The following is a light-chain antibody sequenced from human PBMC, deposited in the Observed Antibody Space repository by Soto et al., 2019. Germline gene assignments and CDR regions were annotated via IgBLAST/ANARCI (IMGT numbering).Light chain of an antibody. CDR2: GVS. Sequence: EIVLTQSPATLSLSPGEGASLSCRASQNISTYLAWYQQRPGQVPRLLIYGVSKRAPAIPPRFSGSGSGTDFALSVSGLETEDFATYYCKQRTNSPPWTFGQVTRVELK. CDR1: QNISTY. J-gene: IGKJ1*01. V-gene: IGKV3-11*01. CDR3: KQRTNSPPWT.